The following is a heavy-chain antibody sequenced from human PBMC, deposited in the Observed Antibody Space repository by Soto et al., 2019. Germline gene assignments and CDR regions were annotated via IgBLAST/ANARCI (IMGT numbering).Heavy chain of an antibody. CDR3: ARSGYSSGWYFDY. CDR1: GGSISSYY. J-gene: IGHJ4*02. Sequence: SETLSLTCTVSGGSISSYYWSWIRQPPGKGLEWIGYIYYSGSTNYNPSLKSRVTISVDTSKNQFSLKLSSVTAADTAVYYCARSGYSSGWYFDYWGQGTLVTVSS. CDR2: IYYSGST. V-gene: IGHV4-59*08. D-gene: IGHD6-19*01.